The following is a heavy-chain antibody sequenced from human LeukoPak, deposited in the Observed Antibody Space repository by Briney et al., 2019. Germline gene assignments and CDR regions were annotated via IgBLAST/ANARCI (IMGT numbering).Heavy chain of an antibody. CDR3: ARGVAVAGTNDY. V-gene: IGHV3-21*01. J-gene: IGHJ4*02. CDR2: IGSSSSYI. CDR1: GFTFSSYS. Sequence: PGGSLRLSCAASGFTFSSYSMNWVRQAPGKGLEWVSSIGSSSSYIYYADSVKGRFTISRDNAKNSLYLQMNSLRAEDTAVYYCARGVAVAGTNDYWGQGTLVTVSS. D-gene: IGHD6-19*01.